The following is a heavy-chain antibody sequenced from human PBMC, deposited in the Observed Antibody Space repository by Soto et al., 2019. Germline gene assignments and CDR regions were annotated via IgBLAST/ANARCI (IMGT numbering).Heavy chain of an antibody. Sequence: GVPLRLSYTASGFNFISFGMHWVRQAPGKGLEWVAVISYDGTEEKYADSVKGRATVSRDNSKNTVYLQMNRLRGDDSAIYYCAKGRFDVVTISPFALWGQGTLVTVSS. CDR1: GFNFISFG. CDR2: ISYDGTEE. J-gene: IGHJ4*01. D-gene: IGHD3-3*02. CDR3: AKGRFDVVTISPFAL. V-gene: IGHV3-30*18.